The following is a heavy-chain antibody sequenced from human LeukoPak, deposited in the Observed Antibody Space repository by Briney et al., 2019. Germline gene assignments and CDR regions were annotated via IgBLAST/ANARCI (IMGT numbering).Heavy chain of an antibody. D-gene: IGHD2-21*02. CDR2: ISSSSSYI. CDR3: ARVGVSGDAYYYMDV. J-gene: IGHJ6*03. Sequence: GGSLRLSCAASGFTFSSYNMNWVRQAPGKGLEWVSSISSSSSYIYYAGSVKGRFTISRDNAKNSLYLQMNSLRAEDTAVYYCARVGVSGDAYYYMDVRGKGATVTVSS. V-gene: IGHV3-21*01. CDR1: GFTFSSYN.